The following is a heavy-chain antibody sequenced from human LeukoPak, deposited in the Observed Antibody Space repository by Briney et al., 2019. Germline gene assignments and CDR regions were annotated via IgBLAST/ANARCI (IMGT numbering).Heavy chain of an antibody. CDR2: IYSGGST. V-gene: IGHV3-66*01. CDR1: GFAFSSYA. Sequence: GGSLRLSCAASGFAFSSYAMSWVRQAPGKGLEWVSVIYSGGSTYYADSVKGRFTISRDNSKNTLYLQMNSLRVEDTAVYYCARGYSRFDPWGQGTLVTVSS. J-gene: IGHJ5*02. D-gene: IGHD2-15*01. CDR3: ARGYSRFDP.